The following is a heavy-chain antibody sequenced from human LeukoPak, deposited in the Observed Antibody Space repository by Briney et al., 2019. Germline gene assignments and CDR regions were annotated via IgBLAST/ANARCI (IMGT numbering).Heavy chain of an antibody. D-gene: IGHD1-7*01. Sequence: SETLSLTCTVSGDSISSSGYYWGWIRQPPGKGLECIGSIDYSGNTYYNPSPESRVTMSVDTSKNQFSLKLTSVTAADTAVYYCARDHGWNSFFDYWGQGTLVTVSS. CDR3: ARDHGWNSFFDY. V-gene: IGHV4-39*07. CDR1: GDSISSSGYY. J-gene: IGHJ4*02. CDR2: IDYSGNT.